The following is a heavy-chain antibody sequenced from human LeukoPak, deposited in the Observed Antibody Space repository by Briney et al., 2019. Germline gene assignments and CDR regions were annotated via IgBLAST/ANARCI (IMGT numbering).Heavy chain of an antibody. J-gene: IGHJ5*02. CDR3: ALWGPHRDWFDP. CDR1: GYTLTELS. Sequence: ASVKVSCKVSGYTLTELSMHWVRQAPGKGLEWMGGFDPEDGETIYAQKFQGRVTMTEDTSTDTAYMELSSLRSEDTAVYYCALWGPHRDWFDPWGQGTLVTVSS. CDR2: FDPEDGET. V-gene: IGHV1-24*01. D-gene: IGHD3-16*01.